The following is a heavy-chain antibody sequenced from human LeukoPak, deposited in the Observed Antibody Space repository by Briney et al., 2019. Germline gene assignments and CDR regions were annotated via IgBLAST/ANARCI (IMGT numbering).Heavy chain of an antibody. Sequence: PGGSLRLSCAASGFTFSSYAMSWVRQAPGKGLKWVSTINDNGDGTYYADSVKGRFTISRDNSKNTLYLQMNSLRAEDTAVYYCARDQDPYYFDYWGQGTLVTVSS. J-gene: IGHJ4*02. CDR3: ARDQDPYYFDY. CDR2: INDNGDGT. V-gene: IGHV3-23*01. CDR1: GFTFSSYA.